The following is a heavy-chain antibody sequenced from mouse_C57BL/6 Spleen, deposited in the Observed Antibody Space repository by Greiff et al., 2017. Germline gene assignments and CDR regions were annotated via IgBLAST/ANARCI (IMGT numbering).Heavy chain of an antibody. J-gene: IGHJ1*03. V-gene: IGHV1-72*01. CDR2: IDPNSGGT. D-gene: IGHD1-1*01. CDR3: ALISTVVATDGYFDV. CDR1: GYTFTSYW. Sequence: QVQLQQPGAELVKPGASVKLSCKASGYTFTSYWMHWVKQRPGRGLEWIGRIDPNSGGTKYNEKFKGKATLTVDKPSSTAYMQLSSLTSEDSAVYYGALISTVVATDGYFDVWGTGTTVTVAS.